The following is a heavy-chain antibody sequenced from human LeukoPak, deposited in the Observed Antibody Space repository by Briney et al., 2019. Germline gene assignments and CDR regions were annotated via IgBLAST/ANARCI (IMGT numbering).Heavy chain of an antibody. V-gene: IGHV3-23*01. J-gene: IGHJ4*02. Sequence: EGSLRLSCAVSGITLSNYGMSWVRQAPGKGLEWVAGISDSGGSTNYADSVKGRFTISRDNPKNTLYLQMNSLRAEDTAVYFCAKRGVVIRVILVGFHKEAYYFDSWGQGALVTVSS. D-gene: IGHD3-22*01. CDR3: AKRGVVIRVILVGFHKEAYYFDS. CDR1: GITLSNYG. CDR2: ISDSGGST.